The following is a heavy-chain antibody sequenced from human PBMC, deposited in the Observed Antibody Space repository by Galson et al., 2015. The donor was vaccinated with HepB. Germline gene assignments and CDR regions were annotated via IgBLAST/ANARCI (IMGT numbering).Heavy chain of an antibody. J-gene: IGHJ3*02. D-gene: IGHD5-24*01. Sequence: SCKASGGTFSSYAISWVRQAPGQGLEWMGRIIPILGIANYAQKFQGRVTITADKSTSTAYMELSSLRSEDTAVYYCARDGARDGYNGFAFDIWGQGTMVTVSS. CDR2: IIPILGIA. V-gene: IGHV1-69*04. CDR1: GGTFSSYA. CDR3: ARDGARDGYNGFAFDI.